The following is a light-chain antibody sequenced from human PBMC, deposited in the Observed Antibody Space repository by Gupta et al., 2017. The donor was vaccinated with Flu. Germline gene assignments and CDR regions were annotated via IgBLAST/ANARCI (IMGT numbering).Light chain of an antibody. Sequence: DFVMTQSPLSLTVTPGEPAAISCRSSQSLLHSNGYNYLDWYLQKPGQSPQLLIYLGSYRASGVPDRFSGSASGTDFTLKISRVEAEDVGIYYCRQALRTLYSFGQGTKLEIK. CDR3: RQALRTLYS. CDR1: QSLLHSNGYNY. J-gene: IGKJ2*03. CDR2: LGS. V-gene: IGKV2-28*01.